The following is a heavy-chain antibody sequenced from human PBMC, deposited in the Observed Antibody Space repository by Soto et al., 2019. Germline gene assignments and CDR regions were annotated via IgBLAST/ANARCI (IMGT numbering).Heavy chain of an antibody. CDR3: AKDTYYYSSSSYYVFDS. CDR2: ISHDGSKT. D-gene: IGHD3-22*01. V-gene: IGHV3-30*18. J-gene: IGHJ4*02. Sequence: GGSVRLSCAASGFTFNSYGIHWVRQAPGKGLEWVAVISHDGSKTNYADSVKGRVTISRDNSKDTVYLQMNSLRAEDTAVYYCAKDTYYYSSSSYYVFDSWGQGTLVTVSS. CDR1: GFTFNSYG.